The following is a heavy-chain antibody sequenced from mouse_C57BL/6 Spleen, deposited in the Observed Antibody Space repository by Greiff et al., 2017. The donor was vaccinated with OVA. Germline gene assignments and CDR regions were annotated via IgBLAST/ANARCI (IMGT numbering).Heavy chain of an antibody. D-gene: IGHD1-1*01. CDR3: ASVDYYGSSPYYAMDY. V-gene: IGHV1-54*01. Sequence: QVQLKESGAELVRPGTSVKVSCKASGYAFTNYLIEWVKQRPGQGLEWIGVINPGSGGTNYNEKFKGKATLTADKSSSTAYMQLSRLTSEDSAVYFCASVDYYGSSPYYAMDYWGQGTSVTVSS. CDR1: GYAFTNYL. CDR2: INPGSGGT. J-gene: IGHJ4*01.